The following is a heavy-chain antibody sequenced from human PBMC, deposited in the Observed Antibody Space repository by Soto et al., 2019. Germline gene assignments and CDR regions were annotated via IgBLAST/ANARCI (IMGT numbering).Heavy chain of an antibody. CDR3: ARGYCSGGSCYSNWFDT. J-gene: IGHJ5*02. V-gene: IGHV5-51*01. CDR2: IYPGDSST. CDR1: GYSFTSYW. Sequence: PGESLKISCMGSGYSFTSYWIGWVRQMPGKGLEWMGIIYPGDSSTKYSPSFQGHVTISADNSLSTAHLQWSSLKASDTAMYYCARGYCSGGSCYSNWFDTWGQGTLVTVSS. D-gene: IGHD2-15*01.